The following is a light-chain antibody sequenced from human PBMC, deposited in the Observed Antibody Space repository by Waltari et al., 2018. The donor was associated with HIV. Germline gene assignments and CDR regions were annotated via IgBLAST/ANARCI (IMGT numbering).Light chain of an antibody. V-gene: IGKV1-39*01. J-gene: IGKJ1*01. CDR2: NGN. CDR1: QGISSY. CDR3: QQSYSTLWA. Sequence: DIQMTPSPSYLSASVGDRVTISCRGSQGISSYLNWYQQKPGGAPELLIYNGNILQGGVPSRFSGSGSGTDFTLSISSLQPEDFGTYYCQQSYSTLWAFGPGTKV.